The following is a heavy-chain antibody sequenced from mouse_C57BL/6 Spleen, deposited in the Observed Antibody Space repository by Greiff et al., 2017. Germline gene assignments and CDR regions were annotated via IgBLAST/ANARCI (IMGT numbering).Heavy chain of an antibody. CDR3: ATLYDYDERVYYFDY. CDR1: GYTFTSYW. Sequence: VQLQQPGAELVMPGASVKLSCKASGYTFTSYWMHWVKQRPGQGLEWIGEIDPSDSYTNYNQKFKGKSTLTVDKSSSTAYMQLSSLTSEDSAVYYCATLYDYDERVYYFDYWGQGTTLTVSS. V-gene: IGHV1-69*01. J-gene: IGHJ2*01. CDR2: IDPSDSYT. D-gene: IGHD2-4*01.